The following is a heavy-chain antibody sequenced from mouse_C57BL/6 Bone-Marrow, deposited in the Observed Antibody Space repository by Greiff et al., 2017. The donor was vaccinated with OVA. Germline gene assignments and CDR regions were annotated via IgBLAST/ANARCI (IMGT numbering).Heavy chain of an antibody. CDR2: ICSGGST. D-gene: IGHD2-4*01. Sequence: QVQLKESGPGLVQPSQSLSISCTVSGFSLTSYGVHWVRQSPGKGLEWLGVICSGGSTDYYAAFISRLSSSKDKSKSQIFLKMNKLQADDTAIYYCARGDYDGDFDYWGQGTTLTVSS. CDR1: GFSLTSYG. J-gene: IGHJ2*01. CDR3: ARGDYDGDFDY. V-gene: IGHV2-2*01.